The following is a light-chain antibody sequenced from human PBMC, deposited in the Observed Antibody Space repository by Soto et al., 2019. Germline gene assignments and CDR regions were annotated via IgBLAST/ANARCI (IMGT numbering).Light chain of an antibody. V-gene: IGKV3-11*01. J-gene: IGKJ5*01. CDR3: QQRSNWPPIT. CDR2: DAS. CDR1: QSVRSNF. Sequence: EIVLTQSPGTLSLSPGERATLSCRAIQSVRSNFLAWYQQKPGQAPRLLIYDASNRATGIPARFSGSGSGTDFTLTISSLEPEDFAVYYCQQRSNWPPITFGQGTRLEIK.